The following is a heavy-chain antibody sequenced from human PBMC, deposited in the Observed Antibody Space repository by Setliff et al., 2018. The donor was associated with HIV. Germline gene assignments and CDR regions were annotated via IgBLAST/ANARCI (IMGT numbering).Heavy chain of an antibody. CDR1: GGSISTSSYY. J-gene: IGHJ5*02. D-gene: IGHD3-22*01. CDR2: IYYSGST. Sequence: PSETLSLTCSVSGGSISTSSYYWGWIRQPPGKGLEWIGSIYYSGSTYYNPSLKSRVTISVDTSKNQFSLKLSSVTSADTAMYYCAKEDPYYYETPEGFDPWGQGTPVTVSS. V-gene: IGHV4-39*07. CDR3: AKEDPYYYETPEGFDP.